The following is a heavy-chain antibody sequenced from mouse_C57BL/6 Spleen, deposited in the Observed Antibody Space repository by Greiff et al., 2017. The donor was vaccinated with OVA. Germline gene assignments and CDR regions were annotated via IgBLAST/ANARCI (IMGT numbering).Heavy chain of an antibody. CDR3: TRLDYYGSSYAMDY. V-gene: IGHV6-6*01. CDR1: GFTFSDAW. CDR2: IRNKANNHAT. D-gene: IGHD1-1*01. J-gene: IGHJ4*01. Sequence: EVKLLESGGGLVQPGGSMKLSCAASGFTFSDAWMDWVRQSPEKGLEWVAEIRNKANNHATYYAESVKGRFTISRDDSKSSVYLQMNSLRAEDTGIYYCTRLDYYGSSYAMDYWGQGTSVTVSS.